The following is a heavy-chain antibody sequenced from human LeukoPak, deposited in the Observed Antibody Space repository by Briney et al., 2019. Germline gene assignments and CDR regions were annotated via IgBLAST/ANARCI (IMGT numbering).Heavy chain of an antibody. Sequence: SETLSLTCTVSVGSITSYYWSWIRQPPGKGLEWIGYIYYSGSTKYNPSLKSRVTISVDTSKNQFSLKLTSVTAADTAVYYCASTRITISGVISEFDPWGQGILVTVSS. CDR3: ASTRITISGVISEFDP. J-gene: IGHJ5*02. CDR1: VGSITSYY. V-gene: IGHV4-59*01. D-gene: IGHD3-3*01. CDR2: IYYSGST.